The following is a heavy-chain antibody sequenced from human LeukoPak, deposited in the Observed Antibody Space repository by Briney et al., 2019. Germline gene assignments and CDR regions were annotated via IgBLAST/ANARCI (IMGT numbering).Heavy chain of an antibody. Sequence: PGGSLRLSCAASGFTFSSYWMSWVRQAPGKGLEWVANIKQDGSEKYYVDSVKGRFTISRDNAKNSLHLQMNSLRAEDTAVYYCARQYTDWWELIDYYMDVWGKGTTVTVSS. CDR1: GFTFSSYW. CDR2: IKQDGSEK. D-gene: IGHD1-26*01. J-gene: IGHJ6*03. CDR3: ARQYTDWWELIDYYMDV. V-gene: IGHV3-7*01.